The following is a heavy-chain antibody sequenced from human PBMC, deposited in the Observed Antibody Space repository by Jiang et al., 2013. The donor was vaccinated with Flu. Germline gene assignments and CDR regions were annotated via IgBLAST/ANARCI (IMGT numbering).Heavy chain of an antibody. CDR1: GCTFTSYG. CDR3: ARDNTVGATVAFDI. Sequence: GAEVKKPGASVKVSCKASGCTFTSYGISWVRQAPGQGLEWMGWISAYNGNTNYAQKLQGRVTMTTDTSTSTAYMELRSLRSEDTAVYYCARDNTVGATVAFDIWGQGTMVTVSS. V-gene: IGHV1-18*04. J-gene: IGHJ3*02. CDR2: ISAYNGNT. D-gene: IGHD1-26*01.